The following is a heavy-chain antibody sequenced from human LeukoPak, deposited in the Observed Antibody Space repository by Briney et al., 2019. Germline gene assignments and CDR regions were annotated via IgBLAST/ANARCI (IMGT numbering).Heavy chain of an antibody. J-gene: IGHJ4*02. CDR3: TRGRWFGELLSGY. CDR1: GFTFGDYA. CDR2: IRSKAYGGTT. Sequence: GGSLRPSCTASGFTFGDYAMSWVRQAPGKGLEWVGFIRSKAYGGTTEYAASVKGRFTISRDDSKSIAYLQMNSLKTEDTAVYYCTRGRWFGELLSGYWGQGTLVTVSS. D-gene: IGHD3-10*01. V-gene: IGHV3-49*04.